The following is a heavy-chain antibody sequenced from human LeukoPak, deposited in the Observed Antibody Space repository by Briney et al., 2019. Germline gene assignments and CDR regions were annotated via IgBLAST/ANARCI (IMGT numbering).Heavy chain of an antibody. J-gene: IGHJ4*02. CDR3: ARLTQLARGRY. D-gene: IGHD6-6*01. Sequence: PGGSLRLSCAASGFTFSSYGMSWVRQAPGKGLEWVANIKQDGSEKYYVDSVKGRFTVSRDNAENSLYLQMSSLRAEDTAVYYSARLTQLARGRYWGQGTLVTVSS. V-gene: IGHV3-7*03. CDR1: GFTFSSYG. CDR2: IKQDGSEK.